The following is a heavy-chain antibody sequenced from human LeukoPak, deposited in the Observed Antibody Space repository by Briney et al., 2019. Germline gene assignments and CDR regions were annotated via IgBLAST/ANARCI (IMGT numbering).Heavy chain of an antibody. J-gene: IGHJ5*02. Sequence: PSETLSLTCAVYGGSFSGYYWSWIRQPPGKGLEWIGEINHSGSTNYNPSLKSRVTISVDTSKNQFSLKLSSVTAADTAVYYCARYGYDFPWFDPWGQGTLVTVSS. D-gene: IGHD3-3*01. V-gene: IGHV4-34*01. CDR2: INHSGST. CDR3: ARYGYDFPWFDP. CDR1: GGSFSGYY.